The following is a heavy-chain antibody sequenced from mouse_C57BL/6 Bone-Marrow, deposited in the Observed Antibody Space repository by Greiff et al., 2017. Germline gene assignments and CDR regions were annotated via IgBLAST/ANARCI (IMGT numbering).Heavy chain of an antibody. Sequence: EVQLQQPGAELVMPGASVKLSCKASGYTFTDYNMHWVKQSHGKSLEWIGYINPNNGGTSYNQKFKGKATLTVNKSSSTAYMELRSLTSEDSAVYYCARDGYYSYAMDYWGEGTSVTVSS. V-gene: IGHV1-22*01. CDR1: GYTFTDYN. D-gene: IGHD2-3*01. CDR2: INPNNGGT. CDR3: ARDGYYSYAMDY. J-gene: IGHJ4*01.